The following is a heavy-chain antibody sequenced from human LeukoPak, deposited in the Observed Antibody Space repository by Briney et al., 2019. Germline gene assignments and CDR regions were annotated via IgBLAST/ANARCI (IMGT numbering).Heavy chain of an antibody. V-gene: IGHV3-23*01. Sequence: GGSLRLSCAASGFTFGSYAMSWVRQAPGKGLEWVSAISGSGGSTYYADSVKGRFTISRDNSKNTLYLQMNSLRAEDTAVYYCAKDPLYYYGSGSYYMYWGQGTLVTVSS. CDR2: ISGSGGST. J-gene: IGHJ4*02. D-gene: IGHD3-10*01. CDR3: AKDPLYYYGSGSYYMY. CDR1: GFTFGSYA.